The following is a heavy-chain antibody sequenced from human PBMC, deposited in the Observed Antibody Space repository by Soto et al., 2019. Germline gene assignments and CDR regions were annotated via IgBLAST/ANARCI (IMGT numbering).Heavy chain of an antibody. CDR2: INIGNGNT. CDR3: AREPLCGGRCYDNYFDP. D-gene: IGHD2-15*01. CDR1: GYSFTSNA. Sequence: GASVKVSCKTSGYSFTSNAITWVRQAPGQRLEWMGWINIGNGNTASSQKFQDRVTITRETSASTAYMELTSLRSEDTAVYYCAREPLCGGRCYDNYFDPWGQGTLVTVS. V-gene: IGHV1-3*04. J-gene: IGHJ5*02.